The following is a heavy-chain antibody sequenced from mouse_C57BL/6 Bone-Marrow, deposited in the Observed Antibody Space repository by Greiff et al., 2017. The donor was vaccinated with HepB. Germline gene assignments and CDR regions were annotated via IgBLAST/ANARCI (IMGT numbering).Heavy chain of an antibody. Sequence: DVHLVESGGGLVQPGGSLSLSCAASGFTFTDYYMSWVRQPPGKALEWLGFIRNKANGYTTEYSASVKGRFTISRDNSQSILYLQMNALRAEDSATYYCARPLYSNYEAWFAYWGQGTLVTVSA. CDR1: GFTFTDYY. V-gene: IGHV7-3*01. CDR2: IRNKANGYTT. J-gene: IGHJ3*01. CDR3: ARPLYSNYEAWFAY. D-gene: IGHD2-5*01.